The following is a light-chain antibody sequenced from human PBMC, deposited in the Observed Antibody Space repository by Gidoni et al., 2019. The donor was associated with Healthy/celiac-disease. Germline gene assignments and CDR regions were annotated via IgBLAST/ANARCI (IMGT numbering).Light chain of an antibody. CDR3: QQYGSPPWT. CDR1: QSVSSSY. V-gene: IGKV3-20*01. CDR2: GAS. Sequence: EIVFTQSPGTLSFSPGERANLSCRASQSVSSSYLAWYQQKPGHAPRLLIYGASSRATGLPDRFSGSGSGTDFTLTISRLEPEDFAVYYCQQYGSPPWTFGQGTKVEIK. J-gene: IGKJ1*01.